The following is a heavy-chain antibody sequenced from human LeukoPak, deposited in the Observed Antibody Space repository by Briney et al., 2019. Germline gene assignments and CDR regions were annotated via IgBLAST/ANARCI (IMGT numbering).Heavy chain of an antibody. V-gene: IGHV3-11*01. CDR2: ISSSGNII. CDR3: ARATAADTAMIYFDY. Sequence: GGSLRLSCAASGFTCSDYYMSWIRQAPGKGLEWVSYISSSGNIIYSADSVKGRFTISRDNAKNSLYLQINSLRAEDTAVYYCARATAADTAMIYFDYWGQGTLVTVSS. CDR1: GFTCSDYY. D-gene: IGHD5-18*01. J-gene: IGHJ4*02.